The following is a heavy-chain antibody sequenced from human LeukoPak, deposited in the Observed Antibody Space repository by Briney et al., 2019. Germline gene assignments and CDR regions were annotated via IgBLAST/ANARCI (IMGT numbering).Heavy chain of an antibody. CDR1: GFTFSSYS. CDR2: ISSSSYI. CDR3: ARVGYNWNDFDY. Sequence: PGGSLRLSCAASGFTFSSYSMNWVRQAPGKGLEWVSSISSSSYIYYADSVKGRFTISRDNAKNSLYLQMNSLRAEDTAVYYCARVGYNWNDFDYWGQGTLVTVSS. V-gene: IGHV3-21*01. J-gene: IGHJ4*02. D-gene: IGHD1-1*01.